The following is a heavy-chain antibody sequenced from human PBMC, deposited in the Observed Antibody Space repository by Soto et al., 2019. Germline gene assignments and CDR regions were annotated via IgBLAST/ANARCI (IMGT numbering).Heavy chain of an antibody. J-gene: IGHJ5*02. D-gene: IGHD2-2*01. Sequence: ASETLSLTCTVSSASISSYYWSWIRQPPGKGLEWIGYIYYSGNTNYSPSLKSRVTISVDTSKNHFSLKLSSVTAADTAVYYCAKEVVPAAGWFDPWGQGTLGTVPQ. CDR1: SASISSYY. V-gene: IGHV4-59*01. CDR2: IYYSGNT. CDR3: AKEVVPAAGWFDP.